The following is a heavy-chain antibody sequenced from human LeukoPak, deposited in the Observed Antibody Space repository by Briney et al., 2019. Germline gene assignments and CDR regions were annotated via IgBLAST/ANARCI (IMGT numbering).Heavy chain of an antibody. CDR2: MNPNSGNT. CDR1: GYTFTSYD. J-gene: IGHJ5*02. D-gene: IGHD2-2*01. Sequence: ASVKVSCKASGYTFTSYDINWVRQATGQGLEWMGWMNPNSGNTGYAQKFQGRVTMTRNTSISTAYMELSSLRSEDTAVYYYARHYESRYCSSTSCPTGWFDPWGQGTLVTVSS. CDR3: ARHYESRYCSSTSCPTGWFDP. V-gene: IGHV1-8*01.